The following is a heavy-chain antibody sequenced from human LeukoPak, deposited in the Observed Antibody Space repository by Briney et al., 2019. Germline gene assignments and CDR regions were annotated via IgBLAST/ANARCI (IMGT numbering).Heavy chain of an antibody. CDR1: GGSISSSSYY. D-gene: IGHD3-3*01. J-gene: IGHJ4*02. V-gene: IGHV4-39*01. Sequence: PSETLSLTXTVSGGSISSSSYYWGWTRQPPGKGLKWIGSLYYTGITYHNPSLKSRVTISVDTSKNQFSLKLSSVTAADTAVYYCAIDRITIFGVVLDYWGQGTLVTVSS. CDR2: LYYTGIT. CDR3: AIDRITIFGVVLDY.